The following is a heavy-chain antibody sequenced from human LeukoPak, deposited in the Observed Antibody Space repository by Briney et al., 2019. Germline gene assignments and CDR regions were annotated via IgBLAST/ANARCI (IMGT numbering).Heavy chain of an antibody. V-gene: IGHV3-7*01. D-gene: IGHD3-16*01. CDR3: ATYTHWVAGDV. Sequence: GGSLRLSCAASGFTFSSYAMSWVRQAPGKGLEWVANMNQDGSEKAYVDSVKGRFAISRDNARNSLYLQMSSLRAEDTALYYCATYTHWVAGDVWGQGTTVTVSS. J-gene: IGHJ6*02. CDR2: MNQDGSEK. CDR1: GFTFSSYA.